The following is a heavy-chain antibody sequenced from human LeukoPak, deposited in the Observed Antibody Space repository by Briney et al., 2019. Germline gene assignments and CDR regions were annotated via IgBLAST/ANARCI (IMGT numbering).Heavy chain of an antibody. J-gene: IGHJ6*02. V-gene: IGHV7-4-1*02. CDR1: GYTFTSYA. D-gene: IGHD2-15*01. Sequence: ASVKVSCKASGYTFTSYAMNWVRQAPGQGLEWMGWINTNTGNPTYAQGFTGRFVFSLDTSVSTAYLQISSLKAEDTAVYYCARVMESCSGGSCPGYFYYGMDVWGQGTTVTVSS. CDR2: INTNTGNP. CDR3: ARVMESCSGGSCPGYFYYGMDV.